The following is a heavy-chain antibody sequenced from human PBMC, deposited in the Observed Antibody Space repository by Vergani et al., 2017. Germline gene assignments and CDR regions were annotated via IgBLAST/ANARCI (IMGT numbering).Heavy chain of an antibody. CDR2: SHFRGNT. J-gene: IGHJ4*02. CDR3: ARDIYELWSDYYLGFDY. D-gene: IGHD3-3*01. V-gene: IGHV4-59*01. Sequence: QVQLQESGPGLVKPSETLSLTCTVSGGSISSYYWSWIRQPPGKGLERIGYSHFRGNTNYNPSLKSRVTISVDTSKNQFTLKLSSVTAADSAMYYCARDIYELWSDYYLGFDYWGQGTLVTVSS. CDR1: GGSISSYY.